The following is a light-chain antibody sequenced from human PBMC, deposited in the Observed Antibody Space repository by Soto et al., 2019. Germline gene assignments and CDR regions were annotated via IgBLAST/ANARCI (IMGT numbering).Light chain of an antibody. Sequence: EIVMTQSPATLSVSPGERATLSCRASQSVSSNLAWYQQKPGQAPRLLMYGASIRAAGVPDRFSGSGSGTEFTLTISSLEPEDFAVYYCQQRSNWPPSITFGQGTRLEIK. CDR3: QQRSNWPPSIT. V-gene: IGKV3D-15*01. J-gene: IGKJ5*01. CDR2: GAS. CDR1: QSVSSN.